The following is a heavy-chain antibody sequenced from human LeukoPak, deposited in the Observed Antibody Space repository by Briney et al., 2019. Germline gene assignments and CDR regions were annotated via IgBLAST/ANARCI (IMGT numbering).Heavy chain of an antibody. Sequence: GGSLRLSCAASGFTFSRYSMNWVRQAPGKGLEWVSYISSSSSTIYYADSVKGRFTISRDNAKNSLYLQMNSLRAEDTAVYYCAKDMYLEGTSVSVPGWFDPWGQGTLVTVSS. CDR3: AKDMYLEGTSVSVPGWFDP. V-gene: IGHV3-48*01. CDR2: ISSSSSTI. D-gene: IGHD4-17*01. J-gene: IGHJ5*02. CDR1: GFTFSRYS.